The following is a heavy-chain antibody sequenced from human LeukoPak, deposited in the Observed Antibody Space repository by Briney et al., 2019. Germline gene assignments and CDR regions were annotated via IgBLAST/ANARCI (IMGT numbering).Heavy chain of an antibody. V-gene: IGHV5-51*01. CDR2: IYPGDFDT. D-gene: IGHD2-2*01. J-gene: IGHJ4*02. CDR1: GYSFTSYW. Sequence: GESVQISCNGSGYSFTSYWIGWVRQVPGKGLEWMGIIYPGDFDTRYSPSFQGQVAISADKSISTAYLQWSSLKASDTAMYYCARLYVVVPAAMGGAFDYWGQGTLVTVSS. CDR3: ARLYVVVPAAMGGAFDY.